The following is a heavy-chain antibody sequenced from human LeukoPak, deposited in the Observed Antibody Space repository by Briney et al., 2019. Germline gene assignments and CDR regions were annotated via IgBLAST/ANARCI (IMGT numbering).Heavy chain of an antibody. CDR3: ARDPPAVKSGTYG. J-gene: IGHJ4*02. CDR1: GVTVGNNY. D-gene: IGHD4-11*01. Sequence: PGGSLRLSCAASGVTVGNNYMIWVRQAPGKGLEWVSRIYSGGATYYADSVKGRFTISRDSSKNTLFLQMNSLRAEDTAVYYRARDPPAVKSGTYGWGQGTLVTVSS. CDR2: IYSGGAT. V-gene: IGHV3-66*01.